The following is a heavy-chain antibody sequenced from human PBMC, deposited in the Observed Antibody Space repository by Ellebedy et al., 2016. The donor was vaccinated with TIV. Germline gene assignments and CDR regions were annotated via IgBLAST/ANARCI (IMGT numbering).Heavy chain of an antibody. Sequence: MPGGSLRLSCAVYGGSFSGYYWSWIRQPPGKGLEWIGEINHSGSTNYNPSLKRRVTISVDTSKNQFSLKLSSVTAADTAVYYCARIQPEDWFDPWGQGTLVTVSS. CDR3: ARIQPEDWFDP. J-gene: IGHJ5*02. CDR2: INHSGST. CDR1: GGSFSGYY. D-gene: IGHD5-18*01. V-gene: IGHV4-34*01.